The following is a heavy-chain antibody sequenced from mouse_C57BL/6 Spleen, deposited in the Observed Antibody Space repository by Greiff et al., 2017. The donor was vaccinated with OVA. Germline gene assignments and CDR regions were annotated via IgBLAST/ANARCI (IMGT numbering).Heavy chain of an antibody. CDR1: GYSITSGYD. V-gene: IGHV3-1*01. Sequence: EVQLVESGPGMVKPSQSLSLTCTVTGYSITSGYDWHWIRHFPGNKLEWMGYIRYSGSTNYNPSLKSRIPITHDTSKNHFFLKLNSVTTEDTATYYCAREDYYGNFDVWGTGTTVTVSS. D-gene: IGHD1-1*01. CDR3: AREDYYGNFDV. CDR2: IRYSGST. J-gene: IGHJ1*03.